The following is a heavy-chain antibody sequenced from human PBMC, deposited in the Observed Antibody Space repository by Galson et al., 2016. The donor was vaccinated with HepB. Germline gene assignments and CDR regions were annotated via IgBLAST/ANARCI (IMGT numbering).Heavy chain of an antibody. D-gene: IGHD2-21*02. CDR2: IYYTGTT. CDR1: GASITSGTYF. Sequence: TLSLTCTVSGASITSGTYFWTWIRQRPGKGLEWIGYIYYTGTTYYNPSLKSRLTISVDTSKNQFSLNLSSVTAADTAVYYCARDGAYCGRDCSRYFQYWGQGTLVTVSS. CDR3: ARDGAYCGRDCSRYFQY. V-gene: IGHV4-31*03. J-gene: IGHJ1*01.